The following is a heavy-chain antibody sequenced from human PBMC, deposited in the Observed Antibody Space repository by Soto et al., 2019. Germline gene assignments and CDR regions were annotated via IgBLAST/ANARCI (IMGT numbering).Heavy chain of an antibody. CDR1: GFNFNRFG. V-gene: IGHV3-33*01. Sequence: QVQLVESGGGVVQPGRSLRLSCAASGFNFNRFGMHWVRQIAGKGPEWLAVIWFDGSKTYYADSVKGRFTISRDNSNNTLYLEMDSLRGDDTALYYCVRGGDNFFDSWGQGTLVTVSS. D-gene: IGHD2-21*01. J-gene: IGHJ4*02. CDR2: IWFDGSKT. CDR3: VRGGDNFFDS.